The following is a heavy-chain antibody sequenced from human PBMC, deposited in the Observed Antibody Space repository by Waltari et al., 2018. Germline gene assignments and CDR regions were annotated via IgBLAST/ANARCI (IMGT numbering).Heavy chain of an antibody. V-gene: IGHV3-30*01. CDR2: ISYDGSNK. J-gene: IGHJ3*02. CDR1: GFPFSSYA. Sequence: QVQLVESGGGVVQPGRSLRLSCAASGFPFSSYAMHWVRQAPGKGLEWVAVISYDGSNKYYADSVKGRFTISRDNSKNTLYLQMNSLRAEDTAVYYCAREVNYDFWSGYPGGAFDIWGQGTMVTVSS. D-gene: IGHD3-3*01. CDR3: AREVNYDFWSGYPGGAFDI.